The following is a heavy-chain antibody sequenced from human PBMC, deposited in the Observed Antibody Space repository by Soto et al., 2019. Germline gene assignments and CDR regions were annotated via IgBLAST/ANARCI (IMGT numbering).Heavy chain of an antibody. CDR1: GVTLSSHG. V-gene: IGHV3-30*03. CDR3: ASALYGSAWQLDY. J-gene: IGHJ4*02. D-gene: IGHD6-19*01. Sequence: GGSLRLSWRASGVTLSSHGMHWVRQAPGKGLEWVAVISFDGDNIHYADSVKGRFTISRDDSQNSLYLQMNSLKTEDTAVYYCASALYGSAWQLDYWGQGTLVTVSS. CDR2: ISFDGDNI.